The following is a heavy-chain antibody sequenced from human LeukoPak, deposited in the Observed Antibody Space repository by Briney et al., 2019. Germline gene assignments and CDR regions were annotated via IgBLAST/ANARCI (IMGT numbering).Heavy chain of an antibody. V-gene: IGHV4-59*01. CDR3: ARDYVTTGFDP. J-gene: IGHJ5*02. D-gene: IGHD1-1*01. CDR2: IYYSGST. Sequence: PSETLSLTCTVSGGSISSYYWSWIRQPPGKGLEWIGYIYYSGSTNYNPSLKSRVTISVDTSKNQFSLKLSSVTAADTAVYYCARDYVTTGFDPWGQGTLVTVSS. CDR1: GGSISSYY.